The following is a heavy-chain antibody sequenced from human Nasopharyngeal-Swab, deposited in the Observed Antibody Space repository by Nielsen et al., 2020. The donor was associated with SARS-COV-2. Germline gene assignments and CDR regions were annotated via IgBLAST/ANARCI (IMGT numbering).Heavy chain of an antibody. Sequence: GESLKISWAASGFTFSSYWMSWVRQAPGKGLEWVANIKQDGSEKYYVDSVKGRFTISRDNAKNSLYLQMNSLRAEDTAVYYCARDPHEGWVYWGQGTLVTVSS. J-gene: IGHJ4*02. CDR1: GFTFSSYW. CDR2: IKQDGSEK. V-gene: IGHV3-7*01. CDR3: ARDPHEGWVY. D-gene: IGHD5-24*01.